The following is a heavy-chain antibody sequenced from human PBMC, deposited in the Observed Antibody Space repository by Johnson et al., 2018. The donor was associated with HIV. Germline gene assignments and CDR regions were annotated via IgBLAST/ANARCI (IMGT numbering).Heavy chain of an antibody. J-gene: IGHJ3*02. V-gene: IGHV3-20*04. Sequence: EVQLVESGGGVVRPGGSLRLSCAASGFTFDDYGMSWVRQAPGKGLEWVSGINWNGGSTGYADSVKGRFTISRDNAKNSLYLQMNSLRAEDTALYSCARVGDYYDYVWGAFDIWGQGTMVTVSS. CDR2: INWNGGST. CDR3: ARVGDYYDYVWGAFDI. CDR1: GFTFDDYG. D-gene: IGHD3-16*01.